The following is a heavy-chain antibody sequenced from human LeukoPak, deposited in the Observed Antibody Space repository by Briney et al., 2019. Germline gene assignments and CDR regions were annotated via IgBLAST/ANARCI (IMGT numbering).Heavy chain of an antibody. CDR1: GFSFSSYG. J-gene: IGHJ4*02. CDR3: AGGRYFFDY. CDR2: ISDDGSNE. Sequence: GGSLRLSCAASGFSFSSYGMHWVRQAPGKGLEWVAGISDDGSNEYYADSVRGRFTISRDNSKNVLYLQMNSMRAEDTAVYYCAGGRYFFDYCGQGTLVIVSS. V-gene: IGHV3-30*03. D-gene: IGHD2-15*01.